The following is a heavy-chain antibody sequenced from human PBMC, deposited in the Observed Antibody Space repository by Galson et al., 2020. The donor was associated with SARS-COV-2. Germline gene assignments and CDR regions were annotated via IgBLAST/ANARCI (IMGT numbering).Heavy chain of an antibody. CDR1: GFTFSSYG. J-gene: IGHJ4*02. CDR2: IWYDGSNK. CDR3: AREGTGAEQWLVFDY. Sequence: GGSLRLSCAASGFTFSSYGMHWVRQAPGKGLEWVAVIWYDGSNKYYADSVKGRFTISRDNSKNTLYLQMNSLRAEDTAVYYCAREGTGAEQWLVFDYWGQGTLVTVSS. V-gene: IGHV3-33*01. D-gene: IGHD6-19*01.